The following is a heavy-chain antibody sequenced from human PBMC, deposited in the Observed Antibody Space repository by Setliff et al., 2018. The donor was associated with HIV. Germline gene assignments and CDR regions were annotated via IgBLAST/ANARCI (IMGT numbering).Heavy chain of an antibody. CDR1: AGAIRSYY. V-gene: IGHV4-59*12. D-gene: IGHD2-21*02. CDR2: IFYGGNA. J-gene: IGHJ3*02. CDR3: AREVDVVTTSDAFDI. Sequence: SETLSLTCTVSAGAIRSYYWSWIRQSPGKGLEWIGYIFYGGNANYSPSLKGRVTMSLDTSRNQFSLKLTSVTAADTAVYYCAREVDVVTTSDAFDIWGQGTMVTVSS.